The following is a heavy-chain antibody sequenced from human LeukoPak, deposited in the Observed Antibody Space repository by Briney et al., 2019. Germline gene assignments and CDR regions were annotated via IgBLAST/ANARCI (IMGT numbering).Heavy chain of an antibody. D-gene: IGHD6-19*01. Sequence: SETLSLTCTVSGGSISSYYWSWIRQPPGKGLEWIGYIYYSGSTNYNPSLKSRVTISVDTSKNQFSLKLSSVTAADTAVYYCARGRGSGWYPLDYWGQGTLVTVSS. J-gene: IGHJ4*02. CDR3: ARGRGSGWYPLDY. V-gene: IGHV4-59*12. CDR2: IYYSGST. CDR1: GGSISSYY.